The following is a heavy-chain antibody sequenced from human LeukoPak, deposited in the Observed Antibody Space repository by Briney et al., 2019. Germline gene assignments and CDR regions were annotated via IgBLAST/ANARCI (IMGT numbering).Heavy chain of an antibody. CDR3: ARSRSGSYIDY. V-gene: IGHV4-59*01. J-gene: IGHJ4*02. CDR2: IYYSGSP. CDR1: GGSISSYY. D-gene: IGHD1-14*01. Sequence: PSETLSLTCTVSGGSISSYYWSWIRQPPGKGLEWIGYIYYSGSPNYNPSLKSRVTISVDTSKNQFSLKLSSVTAADTAVYYCARSRSGSYIDYWGQGTLVTVSS.